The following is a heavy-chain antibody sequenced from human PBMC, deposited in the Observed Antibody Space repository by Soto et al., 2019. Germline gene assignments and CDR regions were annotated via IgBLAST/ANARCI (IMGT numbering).Heavy chain of an antibody. CDR3: ARSSDSSGYYYRLGY. CDR2: IYYTGST. CDR1: GGSVSSGTYY. Sequence: QVQRQESGPGLVKPSENLSLTCTVSGGSVSSGTYYWSWIRQPPGKGLEWIGYIYYTGSTKYNPSLESRVTISLDSSKNQFSLKLSSVTAADTAVYYCARSSDSSGYYYRLGYWGQGTLVTVSS. J-gene: IGHJ4*02. V-gene: IGHV4-61*01. D-gene: IGHD3-22*01.